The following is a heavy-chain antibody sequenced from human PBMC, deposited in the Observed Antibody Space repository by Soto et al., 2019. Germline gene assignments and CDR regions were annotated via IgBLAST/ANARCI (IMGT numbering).Heavy chain of an antibody. D-gene: IGHD4-17*01. J-gene: IGHJ4*02. CDR1: GGSISSSSYY. CDR3: ARRGDVYGDYDGYFDY. Sequence: SETLSLTCTVSGGSISSSSYYWGWIRQPPGKGLEWIGSIYYSGSTYYNPSLKSRVTISVDTSKNQFSLKLSSVTAADTAVYYCARRGDVYGDYDGYFDYWGQGTLVTVS. CDR2: IYYSGST. V-gene: IGHV4-39*01.